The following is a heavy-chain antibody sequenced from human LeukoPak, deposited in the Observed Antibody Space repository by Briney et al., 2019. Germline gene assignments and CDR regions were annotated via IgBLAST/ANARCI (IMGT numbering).Heavy chain of an antibody. CDR1: GGAISSYY. V-gene: IGHV4-59*01. D-gene: IGHD5-18*01. CDR2: IYNSGST. Sequence: SETLSLTCTVSGGAISSYYWSWIRQPPGKGLEWIGYIYNSGSTNYNPSLKSRVTISVDTSKNQFSLKLSSVTAADTALYYCARSGGYNYALGFDYWGQGTLVTVSS. CDR3: ARSGGYNYALGFDY. J-gene: IGHJ4*02.